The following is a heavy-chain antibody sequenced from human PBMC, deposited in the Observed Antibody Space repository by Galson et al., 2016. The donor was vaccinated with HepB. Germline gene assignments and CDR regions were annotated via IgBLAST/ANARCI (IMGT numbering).Heavy chain of an antibody. V-gene: IGHV1-18*01. CDR2: ISGHTGNT. Sequence: SVKVSCKASGYMFSSFGLNWVRQAPGQGLEWMGRISGHTGNTNYAQMFQDRVTMTTDRSTGTAYMELRSLTSDDTAVYYCVRESRRDASNPGVYFLDYWGQGSLVTVSS. D-gene: IGHD6-13*01. CDR1: GYMFSSFG. CDR3: VRESRRDASNPGVYFLDY. J-gene: IGHJ4*02.